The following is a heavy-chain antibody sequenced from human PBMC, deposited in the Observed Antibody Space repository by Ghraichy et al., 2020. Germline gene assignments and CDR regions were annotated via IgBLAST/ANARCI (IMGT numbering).Heavy chain of an antibody. CDR3: AGDHYDGSGYYYFDY. CDR1: GGSISTYY. CDR2: IYDSGST. J-gene: IGHJ4*02. Sequence: SDTLSLTCTVSGGSISTYYWSWIRQPPGKGLEWIGYIYDSGSTKYNPSLKSRVTISVDTSKSQFSLRLTSVTAADTAVYYCAGDHYDGSGYYYFDYWGQGTLVTVSS. D-gene: IGHD3-22*01. V-gene: IGHV4-59*01.